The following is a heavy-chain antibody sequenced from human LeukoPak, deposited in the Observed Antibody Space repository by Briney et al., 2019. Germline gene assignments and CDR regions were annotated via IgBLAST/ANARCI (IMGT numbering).Heavy chain of an antibody. CDR1: GGSISSGGYY. CDR2: INHSGST. CDR3: ARARRYSYGLDY. V-gene: IGHV4-30-2*01. Sequence: SETLSLTCTVSGGSISSGGYYWSWIRQPPGKGLEWIGEINHSGSTNYNPSLKSRVTISVDTSKIQFSLKLSSVTAADTAVYYCARARRYSYGLDYWGQGTLVTVSS. J-gene: IGHJ4*02. D-gene: IGHD5-18*01.